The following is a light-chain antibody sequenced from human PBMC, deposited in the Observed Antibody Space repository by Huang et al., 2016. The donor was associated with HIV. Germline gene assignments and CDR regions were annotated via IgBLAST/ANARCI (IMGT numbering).Light chain of an antibody. Sequence: IQLTQSPTSLSASVGDRVTIACRASQAIGTYLNWFQQKPGRAPRLLLSGVSSLHTGTPSRFSGSGSGTEFTLIIRGLQFDDFATYFCQQSYSAWITFGQGTRLEIK. CDR2: GVS. J-gene: IGKJ5*01. V-gene: IGKV1-39*01. CDR1: QAIGTY. CDR3: QQSYSAWIT.